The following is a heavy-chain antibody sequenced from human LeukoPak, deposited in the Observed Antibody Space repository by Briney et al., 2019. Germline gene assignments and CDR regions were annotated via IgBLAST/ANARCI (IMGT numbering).Heavy chain of an antibody. J-gene: IGHJ4*02. D-gene: IGHD2-2*01. CDR2: ISGSGGST. V-gene: IGHV3-23*01. CDR1: GFTFSSYA. Sequence: GGSLRLSCAASGFTFSSYAMSGGRQAPGKGLEWVSAISGSGGSTYYADSVKGRFTISRDNSKNKVYLQMNSLRAEDTAVYYCAKGARVRGKFDYWGQGTLVTVSS. CDR3: AKGARVRGKFDY.